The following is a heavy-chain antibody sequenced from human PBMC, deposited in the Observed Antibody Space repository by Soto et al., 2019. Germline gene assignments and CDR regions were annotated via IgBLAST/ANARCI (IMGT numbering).Heavy chain of an antibody. V-gene: IGHV1-18*01. CDR3: ARVYDFWSGYSNPFDY. CDR2: ISVYNGKT. D-gene: IGHD3-3*01. J-gene: IGHJ4*02. CDR1: GYTFTSYG. Sequence: HVQLVQSGAEVKKPGASVKVSCKAPGYTFTSYGISWVRQAPGQGLEWMGWISVYNGKTNYAQKFQGRVTMTTDTPTDTAYMELRSLTSDDTAVYYCARVYDFWSGYSNPFDYWGQGTLVTVSS.